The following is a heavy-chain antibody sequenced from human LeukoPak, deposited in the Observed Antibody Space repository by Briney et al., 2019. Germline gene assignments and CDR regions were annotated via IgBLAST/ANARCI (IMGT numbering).Heavy chain of an antibody. V-gene: IGHV3-23*01. J-gene: IGHJ6*02. D-gene: IGHD3-3*01. CDR3: AKGQESIFGVVIKYYYYYGMDV. CDR2: ISGRGGST. Sequence: PGGSLRLSCAASGFTFSSYAMSWVRQAPGKGLEWVSAISGRGGSTYYADSVKGRFTISRDNSKNTLYLQMNSLRAEDTAVYYCAKGQESIFGVVIKYYYYYGMDVWGQGTTVTVSS. CDR1: GFTFSSYA.